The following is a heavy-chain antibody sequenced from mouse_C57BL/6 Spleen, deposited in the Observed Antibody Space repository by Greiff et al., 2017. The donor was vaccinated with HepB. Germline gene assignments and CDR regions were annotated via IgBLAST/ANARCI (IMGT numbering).Heavy chain of an antibody. J-gene: IGHJ3*01. CDR2: IDPSDCYP. CDR1: GYTFTSYW. Sequence: QVQLQQSGAELVKPGASVKLSCKASGYTFTSYWMPGVNQRPGQGLEWIGEIDPSDCYPNYNQKFKGKATLTVDTSSSTAYMQLSSLTYEDAAVYYCARGAYWGQGTLVTVSA. V-gene: IGHV1-50*01. CDR3: ARGAY.